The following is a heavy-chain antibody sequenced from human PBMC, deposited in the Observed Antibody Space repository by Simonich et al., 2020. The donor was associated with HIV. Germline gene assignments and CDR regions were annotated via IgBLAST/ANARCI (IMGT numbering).Heavy chain of an antibody. CDR1: GFTFSSYA. D-gene: IGHD3-3*01. CDR2: ISGSGGST. Sequence: EVQLLESGGGLVQPGGSLRLSCAASGFTFSSYAMSWVRQAPGKGLERVSAISGSGGSTYYADSVKGRFTISRDNSKNTLYLQMNSLRAEDTAVYYCAKDRYYNFWSGYYDYWGQGTLVTVSS. J-gene: IGHJ4*02. CDR3: AKDRYYNFWSGYYDY. V-gene: IGHV3-23*01.